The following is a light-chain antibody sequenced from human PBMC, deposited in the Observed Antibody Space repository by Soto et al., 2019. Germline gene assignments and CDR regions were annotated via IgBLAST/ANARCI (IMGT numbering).Light chain of an antibody. CDR2: SDD. Sequence: QSALTHPPSLSGTPGQRVTISCSGSNSNIGRYSVNWYQHFPGTAPKILIYSDDERPSGVPDRFSGSKSGTSASLAISGLQSEDEAEYYCAAWDDNLNGPLFGGGTKVTVL. V-gene: IGLV1-44*01. CDR3: AAWDDNLNGPL. CDR1: NSNIGRYS. J-gene: IGLJ3*02.